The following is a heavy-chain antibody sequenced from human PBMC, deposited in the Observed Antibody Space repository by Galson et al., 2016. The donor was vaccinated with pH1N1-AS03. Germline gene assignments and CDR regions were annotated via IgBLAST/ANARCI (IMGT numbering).Heavy chain of an antibody. J-gene: IGHJ4*02. V-gene: IGHV3-11*04. D-gene: IGHD3-10*02. CDR3: ARVSGGSRLLIFDF. CDR2: ISSSSSSPI. Sequence: SLRLSCAASGFTFSDYDMSWIRQAPGKGLEWVSSISSSSSSPIYYADSVKGRFTTSRDNAKNSVYLQMNSLRAEDTAVYYCARVSGGSRLLIFDFWGQGTLLTISS. CDR1: GFTFSDYD.